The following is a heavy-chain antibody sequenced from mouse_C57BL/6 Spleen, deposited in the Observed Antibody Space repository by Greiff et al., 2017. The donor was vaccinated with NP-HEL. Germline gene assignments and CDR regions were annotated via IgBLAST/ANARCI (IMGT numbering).Heavy chain of an antibody. D-gene: IGHD1-1*01. J-gene: IGHJ2*01. CDR2: IYPGDGDT. CDR3: ARGITTVVAGNYFDY. V-gene: IGHV1-82*01. CDR1: GYAFSSSW. Sequence: VKLMESGPELVKPGASVKISCKASGYAFSSSWMNWVKQRPGKGLEWIGRIYPGDGDTNYTGKFKGKATLTADKSSSTAYMQLSSLTSEDSAVYFCARGITTVVAGNYFDYWGQGTTLTVSS.